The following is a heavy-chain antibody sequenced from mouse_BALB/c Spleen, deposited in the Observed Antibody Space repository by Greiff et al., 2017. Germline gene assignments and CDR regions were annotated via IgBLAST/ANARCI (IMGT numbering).Heavy chain of an antibody. D-gene: IGHD1-2*01. Sequence: EVQLQESGAELVRSGASVKLSCTASGFNIKDYYMHWVKQRPEQGLEWIGWIDPENGDTEYAPKFQGKATMTADTSSNTAYLQLSSLTSEDTAVYYCNAGYPLDYWGQGTTLTVSS. CDR1: GFNIKDYY. CDR3: NAGYPLDY. V-gene: IGHV14-4*02. J-gene: IGHJ2*01. CDR2: IDPENGDT.